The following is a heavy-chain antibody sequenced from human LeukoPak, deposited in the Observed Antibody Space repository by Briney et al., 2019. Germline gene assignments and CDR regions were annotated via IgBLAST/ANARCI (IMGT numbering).Heavy chain of an antibody. CDR3: ARRLPFFGGNSAWFDP. J-gene: IGHJ5*02. V-gene: IGHV1-69*13. CDR1: GGTFSSYA. Sequence: ASVKVSCKASGGTFSSYAISWVRQAPGQGLEWMGGIIPIFGTANYAQKFQGRVTIAADESTSTAYMELSSLRSEDTAVYYCARRLPFFGGNSAWFDPWGQGTLVTVSS. CDR2: IIPIFGTA. D-gene: IGHD4-23*01.